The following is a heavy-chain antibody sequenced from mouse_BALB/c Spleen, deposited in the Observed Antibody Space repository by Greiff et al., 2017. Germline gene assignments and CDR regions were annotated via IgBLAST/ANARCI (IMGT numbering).Heavy chain of an antibody. CDR3: TRTLTTVVAPFAY. CDR2: IDPETGGT. D-gene: IGHD1-1*01. Sequence: QVQLQQSGAELVRPGASVTLSCKASGYTFTDYEMHWVKQTPVHGLEWIGAIDPETGGTAYNQKFKGKATLTADKSSSTAYMELRSLTSEDSAVYYCTRTLTTVVAPFAYWGQGTLVTVSA. CDR1: GYTFTDYE. J-gene: IGHJ3*01. V-gene: IGHV1-15*01.